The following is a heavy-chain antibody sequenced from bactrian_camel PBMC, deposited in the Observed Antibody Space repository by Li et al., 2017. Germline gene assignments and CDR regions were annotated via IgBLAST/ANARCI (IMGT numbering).Heavy chain of an antibody. Sequence: VQLVESGGGSVQAGGSLRLSCEVSGSIDGTNCIGWFRQYPGKEREGVAAVSSGNFNWQYADFVKGRFTISREGPTFYLQMNNLEPDDTAVYYCATSTHWGEWAIPSFAEYWGHGTQVTVS. D-gene: IGHD5*01. V-gene: IGHV3S53*01. CDR1: GSIDGTNC. CDR2: VSSGNFNW. J-gene: IGHJ4*01. CDR3: ATSTHWGEWAIPSFAEY.